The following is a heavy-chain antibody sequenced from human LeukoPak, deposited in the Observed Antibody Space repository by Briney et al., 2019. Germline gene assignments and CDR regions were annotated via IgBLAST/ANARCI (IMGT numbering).Heavy chain of an antibody. J-gene: IGHJ4*02. D-gene: IGHD2-2*01. CDR3: AVSDCSSAICLFDH. CDR2: ISGSRGNT. V-gene: IGHV3-23*01. CDR1: GFTFSKYA. Sequence: GGSLRLSCAASGFTFSKYAMGWVRQAPGKGLEWVSTISGSRGNTYYADLEEGRFTISRDNSKNTLYLQMSSLRAEDTAVYYCAVSDCSSAICLFDHWGQGTLVTVSS.